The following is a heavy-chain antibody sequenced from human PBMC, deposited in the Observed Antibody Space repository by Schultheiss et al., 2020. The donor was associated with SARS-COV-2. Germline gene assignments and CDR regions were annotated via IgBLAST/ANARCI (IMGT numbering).Heavy chain of an antibody. V-gene: IGHV4-34*01. CDR3: AREEGSGWQNWFDP. Sequence: SETLSLTCAVYGGSFSGYYWSWIRQPPGKGLEWIGEINHSGSTNYNPSLKSRVTISVDTSKNQFSLKLSSVTAADTAVYYCAREEGSGWQNWFDPWGQGTLVTVSS. J-gene: IGHJ5*02. D-gene: IGHD6-19*01. CDR2: INHSGST. CDR1: GGSFSGYY.